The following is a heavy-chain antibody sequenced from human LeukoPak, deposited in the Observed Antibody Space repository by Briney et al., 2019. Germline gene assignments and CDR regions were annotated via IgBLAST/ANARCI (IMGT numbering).Heavy chain of an antibody. J-gene: IGHJ4*02. D-gene: IGHD2-15*01. V-gene: IGHV3-11*04. CDR3: VSQRGFRLLDRYLDS. CDR2: ISSSGSTI. Sequence: GGSLRLSCAPSAPTLSDYYMIWIRQAAGKVLEWVSYISSSGSTIYYAESVKGRFTISRDNAKNSLYLQMNSLRVEDTAVYYCVSQRGFRLLDRYLDSWGQGTLVTVSS. CDR1: APTLSDYY.